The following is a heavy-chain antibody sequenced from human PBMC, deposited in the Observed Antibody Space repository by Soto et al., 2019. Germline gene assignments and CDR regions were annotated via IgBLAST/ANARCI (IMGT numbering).Heavy chain of an antibody. J-gene: IGHJ4*02. D-gene: IGHD1-26*01. CDR1: VFTFSTYG. V-gene: IGHV3-30*18. Sequence: GGSLRLSCAASVFTFSTYGMQLVRQTPGKGLEWVAVISDDGSKNYLADSVKGRFTIFRDNSKNTLYMQMNSLRAEDTAVYYCAKVLTRGSHYGQFDYWGQGTLVTVSS. CDR3: AKVLTRGSHYGQFDY. CDR2: ISDDGSKN.